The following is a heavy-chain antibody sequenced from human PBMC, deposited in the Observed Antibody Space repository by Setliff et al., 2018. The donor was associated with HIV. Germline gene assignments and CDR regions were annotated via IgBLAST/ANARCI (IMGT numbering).Heavy chain of an antibody. CDR1: GASRSRRYY. CDR2: TSHSGSM. D-gene: IGHD3-10*01. Sequence: GASRSRRYYWGWIRRPPGTGLEWIGSTSHSGSMYYNPSLTSRVTISVDPSKNRFSLKLSSVTAADSAVYYCATAVDTGIWFPHWFGAWGRRSRVTVSS. J-gene: IGHJ5*02. CDR3: ATAVDTGIWFPHWFGA. V-gene: IGHV4-39*01.